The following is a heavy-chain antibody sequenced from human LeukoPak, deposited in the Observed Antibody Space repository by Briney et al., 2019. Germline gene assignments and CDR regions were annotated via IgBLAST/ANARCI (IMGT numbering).Heavy chain of an antibody. CDR1: GDSVSSNSAA. CDR2: TYYRSKWYN. J-gene: IGHJ4*02. CDR3: ASSIVAAIDY. V-gene: IGHV6-1*01. D-gene: IGHD6-13*01. Sequence: SQTLSLTCAISGDSVSSNSAAWNWIRQSPSRGLEWLGRTYYRSKWYNDYAASVKSRITISGDTSKNQLSLHLNSVTPEDTALYYCASSIVAAIDYWGQGTLVTVSS.